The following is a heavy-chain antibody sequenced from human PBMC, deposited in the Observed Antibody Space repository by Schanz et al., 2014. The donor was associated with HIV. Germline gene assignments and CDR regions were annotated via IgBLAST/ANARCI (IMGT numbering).Heavy chain of an antibody. CDR2: ISYDGSNK. CDR3: AKVKRFYFDNSGRLDY. D-gene: IGHD3-22*01. J-gene: IGHJ4*02. V-gene: IGHV3-30*18. CDR1: GFTFSSSG. Sequence: QVQLVESGGGVVQPGRSLRLSCTASGFTFSSSGMHWVRQAPGKGLEWVAVISYDGSNKYYADSVKGRFTITRDNSENTLYVQMNSLRPEDTAVYYCAKVKRFYFDNSGRLDYWGQGTLVIVSS.